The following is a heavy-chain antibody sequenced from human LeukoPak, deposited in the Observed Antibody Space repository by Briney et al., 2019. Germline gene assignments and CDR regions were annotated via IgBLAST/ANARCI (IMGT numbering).Heavy chain of an antibody. J-gene: IGHJ6*02. CDR1: GFTVSSNY. D-gene: IGHD5-18*01. V-gene: IGHV3-53*01. CDR3: ARVPCGYSYGYGCYYYYGMDV. CDR2: IYSGGST. Sequence: SGGSLRLSCAASGFTVSSNYMSWVRQAPGKGLEWVSVIYSGGSTYYADSVKGRFTISRDNSKNTLYLQMNSLRAEDTAVYYCARVPCGYSYGYGCYYYYGMDVWGQGTTVTVSS.